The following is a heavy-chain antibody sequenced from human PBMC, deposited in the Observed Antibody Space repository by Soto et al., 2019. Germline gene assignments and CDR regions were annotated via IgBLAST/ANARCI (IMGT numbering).Heavy chain of an antibody. J-gene: IGHJ4*02. V-gene: IGHV4-34*01. CDR2: INHSGST. CDR3: ASGCRGPPYYDFWSGYCKFDY. Sequence: SETLSLTCAVYGGSFSGYYWSWIRQPPGKGLEWIGEINHSGSTNYNPSLKSRVTISVDTSKNQFSLKLSSVTAADTAVYYCASGCRGPPYYDFWSGYCKFDYWGQGTLVTVSS. CDR1: GGSFSGYY. D-gene: IGHD3-3*01.